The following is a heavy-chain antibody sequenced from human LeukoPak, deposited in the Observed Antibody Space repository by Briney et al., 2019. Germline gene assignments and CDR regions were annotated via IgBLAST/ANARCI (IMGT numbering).Heavy chain of an antibody. CDR1: GFTFSSYA. D-gene: IGHD3-16*01. CDR3: AKGYYDYVWGSYYFDY. V-gene: IGHV3-23*01. J-gene: IGHJ4*01. Sequence: PGGSLRLSCAASGFTFSSYAMSWVRQAPGKGLEWVSAISGSGGSTYYADSVKGRFTISRDNSRDTLYLQMNSLRAEDTAVYYCAKGYYDYVWGSYYFDYWGHGTLVTVSS. CDR2: ISGSGGST.